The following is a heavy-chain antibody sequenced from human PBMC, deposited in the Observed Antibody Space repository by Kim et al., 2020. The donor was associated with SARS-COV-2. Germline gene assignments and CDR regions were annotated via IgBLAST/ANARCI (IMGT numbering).Heavy chain of an antibody. J-gene: IGHJ4*02. Sequence: YADYVKGRITISRETSKNTLYLQMDSLRVEDTALYYCARPRGSGSYFDNWGQGTLVTVSS. CDR3: ARPRGSGSYFDN. D-gene: IGHD1-26*01. V-gene: IGHV3-30*14.